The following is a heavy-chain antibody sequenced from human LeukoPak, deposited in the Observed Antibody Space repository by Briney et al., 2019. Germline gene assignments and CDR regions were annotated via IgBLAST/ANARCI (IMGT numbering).Heavy chain of an antibody. J-gene: IGHJ4*02. Sequence: GGSLRLSCAASGFTFSTYAMSWVRQAPGKGLEWVSSVSDTAAYTYYTDSVKGRFTISRDNSRKTLWLQMNSLSAEDTAVYYCAKDRGWYFGSDIDHWGQGTLVTVSS. CDR1: GFTFSTYA. D-gene: IGHD3-10*01. CDR3: AKDRGWYFGSDIDH. V-gene: IGHV3-23*01. CDR2: VSDTAAYT.